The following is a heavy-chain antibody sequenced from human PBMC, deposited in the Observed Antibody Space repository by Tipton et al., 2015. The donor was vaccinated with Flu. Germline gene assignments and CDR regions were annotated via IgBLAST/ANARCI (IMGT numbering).Heavy chain of an antibody. CDR3: ARFIAAAADY. V-gene: IGHV4-61*05. D-gene: IGHD6-13*01. CDR1: GGSISSSSYY. J-gene: IGHJ4*02. CDR2: IYYSGST. Sequence: LRLSCTVSGGSISSSSYYWGWIRQPPGKGLEWIGYIYYSGSTNYNPSLKSRVTISVDTSKNQFSLKLSSVTAADTAVYYCARFIAAAADYWGQGTLVTVSS.